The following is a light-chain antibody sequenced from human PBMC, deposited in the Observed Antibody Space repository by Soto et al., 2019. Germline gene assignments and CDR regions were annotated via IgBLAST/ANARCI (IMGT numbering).Light chain of an antibody. Sequence: QSVLTQPPSVSGAPGQRVTISCTGSISNIGAGYDVHWYQHLPGRAPRLLIYANTNRPSGVPDRFSGSKSDTSASLAITGLQPEDEAVYYCQSSDESRSVGVFGTGTKLTVL. V-gene: IGLV1-40*01. J-gene: IGLJ1*01. CDR1: ISNIGAGYD. CDR2: ANT. CDR3: QSSDESRSVGV.